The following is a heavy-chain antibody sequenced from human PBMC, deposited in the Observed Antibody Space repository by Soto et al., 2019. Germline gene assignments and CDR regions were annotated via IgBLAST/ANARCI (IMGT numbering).Heavy chain of an antibody. D-gene: IGHD3-3*01. CDR1: GGSISNHY. V-gene: IGHV4-59*08. CDR2: IHYSGST. J-gene: IGHJ4*02. CDR3: ARGHYDFWSGYFATIDY. Sequence: PSETLSLTCTVSGGSISNHYWSWIRQPPGKGLEWIGYIHYSGSTKYNPSLKSRVTISADTSKNQFSLKLSSVTAADAAVYYCARGHYDFWSGYFATIDYWGQGTLVTVSS.